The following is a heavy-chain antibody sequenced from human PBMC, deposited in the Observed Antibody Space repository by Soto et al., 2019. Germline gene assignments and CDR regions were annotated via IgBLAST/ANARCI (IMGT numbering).Heavy chain of an antibody. D-gene: IGHD6-6*01. Sequence: SETLSLTCTVSGASISSSYWSWIRQPPGKGLEWIGYIFHSGTTNYNPSLKSRVTISVDTSKNQFSLNLSSLTTADTAVYFCARGGNRYSSTSSEVGGFDYWGQGTLVTVSS. CDR2: IFHSGTT. J-gene: IGHJ4*02. V-gene: IGHV4-59*01. CDR3: ARGGNRYSSTSSEVGGFDY. CDR1: GASISSSY.